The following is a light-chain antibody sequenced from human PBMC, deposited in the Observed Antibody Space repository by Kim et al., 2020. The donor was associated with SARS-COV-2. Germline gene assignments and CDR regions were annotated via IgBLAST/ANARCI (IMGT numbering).Light chain of an antibody. CDR3: LLFYGGIYV. CDR1: TGAVTRDHY. V-gene: IGLV7-43*01. CDR2: STN. J-gene: IGLJ1*01. Sequence: QAVVTQEPSLTVSPGGTVTLTCASSTGAVTRDHYPNWFQQKPGQAPRSLIYSTNYKHSWTPARFSGSLVGGTAALTLSSVQPEDEAEYYCLLFYGGIYVFGTGTKVTVL.